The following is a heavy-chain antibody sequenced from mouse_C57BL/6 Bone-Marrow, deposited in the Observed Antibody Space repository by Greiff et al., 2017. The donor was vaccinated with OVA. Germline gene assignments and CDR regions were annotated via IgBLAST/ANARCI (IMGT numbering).Heavy chain of an antibody. D-gene: IGHD2-4*01. CDR2: FYPGGGSI. CDR1: GYTFTEYT. J-gene: IGHJ3*01. CDR3: ARSEDGRLRRAWFAY. V-gene: IGHV1-62-2*01. Sequence: QVQLKESGAELVKPGASVKLSCKASGYTFTEYTIHWVKQRSGQGLEWIGWFYPGGGSIKYNEKFKDKATLTADKSSSTVYMELSRWTSEDSAAYYCARSEDGRLRRAWFAYWGQGTLVTVSA.